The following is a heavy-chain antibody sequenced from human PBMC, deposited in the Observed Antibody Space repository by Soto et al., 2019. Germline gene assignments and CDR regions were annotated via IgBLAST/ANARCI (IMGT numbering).Heavy chain of an antibody. J-gene: IGHJ4*02. CDR2: VYYSGWT. V-gene: IGHV4-61*01. Sequence: QVQLQESGPGLVKPSETLSLTCTVSGGSVSSGSNYWSWIRQPPGKGLEWIGYVYYSGWTHYHPLLERPVPITVDTAKNQFTLKLSSVSAADTAVYYCARARPYDWNVGLDYWGQGTLVTVSS. D-gene: IGHD1-20*01. CDR1: GGSVSSGSNY. CDR3: ARARPYDWNVGLDY.